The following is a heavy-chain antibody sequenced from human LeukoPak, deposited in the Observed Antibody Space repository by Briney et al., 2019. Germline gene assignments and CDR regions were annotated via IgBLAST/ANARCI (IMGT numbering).Heavy chain of an antibody. CDR3: ARGDPPLWFGERRYGMDV. Sequence: GGSLRLSCAASGFTFSSYDMHWVRQATGKGLEWVSAIGTAGDTYYPGSVKGRFTISRENAKNSLYLQMNSLRAGDTAVYYCARGDPPLWFGERRYGMDVWGQGTTVTVSS. V-gene: IGHV3-13*01. CDR2: IGTAGDT. D-gene: IGHD3-10*01. CDR1: GFTFSSYD. J-gene: IGHJ6*02.